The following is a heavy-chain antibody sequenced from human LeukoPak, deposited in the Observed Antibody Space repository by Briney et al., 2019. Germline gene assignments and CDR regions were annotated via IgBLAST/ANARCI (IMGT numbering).Heavy chain of an antibody. D-gene: IGHD6-13*01. CDR1: GGSISSYN. CDR2: SYYSCST. Sequence: SETLSLTCTVSGGSISSYNWSWNRKPQGKGLGWVWYSYYSCSTNYVPAHKSRVTISVDSYKNQFSLQLSSVTAADTAVYYCARGGQQSPYWYFDLWGRGTLVTVSS. J-gene: IGHJ2*01. CDR3: ARGGQQSPYWYFDL. V-gene: IGHV4-59*01.